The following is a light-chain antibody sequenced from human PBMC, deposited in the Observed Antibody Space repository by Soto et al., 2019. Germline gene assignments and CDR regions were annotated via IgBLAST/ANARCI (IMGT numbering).Light chain of an antibody. CDR2: TGS. CDR3: QQTLSFPPT. CDR1: QAIDSW. Sequence: DIQMTQSPSSVSASVGDRVTITCRASQAIDSWLAWYQRKPGEAPKLLIFTGSLLHSGVPPRFSGSGSGTDFTLTISSLQPEDFATYYCQQTLSFPPTFGQGTKV. V-gene: IGKV1-12*01. J-gene: IGKJ1*01.